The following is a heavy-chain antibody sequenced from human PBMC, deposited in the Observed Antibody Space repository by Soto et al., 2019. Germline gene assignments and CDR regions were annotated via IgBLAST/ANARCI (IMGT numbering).Heavy chain of an antibody. CDR2: IRSKAYGGTT. CDR1: GFTFGDYA. CDR3: ARLVGYYYYMDV. V-gene: IGHV3-49*03. J-gene: IGHJ6*03. Sequence: GGSLRLSCTASGFTFGDYAMSWFRQAPGKGLEWVGFIRSKAYGGTTEYAASVKGRFTISRDNSKNTLYLQMGSLRAEDMAVYYCARLVGYYYYMDVWGIGTTVTVSS.